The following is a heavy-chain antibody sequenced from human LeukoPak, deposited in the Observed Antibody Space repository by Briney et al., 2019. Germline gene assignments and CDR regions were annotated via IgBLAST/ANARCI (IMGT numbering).Heavy chain of an antibody. D-gene: IGHD2-2*01. Sequence: SVKVSCKASGGTFSSYAISWVRQAPGQGLEWMGGIIPIFGTANYAQKFQGRVTITADESTSTAYMELSSLRSEDTAVYYCASGTTDIVVVPATLRNYYFDYWGQRTLVTVSS. CDR3: ASGTTDIVVVPATLRNYYFDY. V-gene: IGHV1-69*13. CDR2: IIPIFGTA. CDR1: GGTFSSYA. J-gene: IGHJ4*02.